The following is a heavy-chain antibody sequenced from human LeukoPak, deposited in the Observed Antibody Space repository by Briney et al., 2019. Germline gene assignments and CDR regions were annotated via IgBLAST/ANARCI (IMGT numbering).Heavy chain of an antibody. V-gene: IGHV3-30*02. CDR3: ARYYRLDY. J-gene: IGHJ4*02. Sequence: GGSLRLSCAASGFTFSSYGMHWVRQAPGKGLEWVAFIRYDGSKKYYADSVKGRFTISRDNSKNTLYLQMNSLRADDTAVYYCARYYRLDYWGQGTLVTVSS. D-gene: IGHD2-15*01. CDR1: GFTFSSYG. CDR2: IRYDGSKK.